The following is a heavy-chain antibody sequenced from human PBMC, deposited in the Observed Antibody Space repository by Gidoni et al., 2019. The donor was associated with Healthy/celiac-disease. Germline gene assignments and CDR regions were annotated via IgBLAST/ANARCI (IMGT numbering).Heavy chain of an antibody. CDR2: IIWISGSL. D-gene: IGHD2-15*01. Sequence: EVQLVEYGGGLVQPGRSRRLACAAAGFTCDDYAMHWVRQAPGNGPACVSGIIWISGSLGYAGSVQVRFTISRDNATTSLYLQLHSLRAADTALYYCATAHRKPPPVHYSHFDYWGQGTLVPVSS. J-gene: IGHJ4*02. CDR3: ATAHRKPPPVHYSHFDY. V-gene: IGHV3-9*01. CDR1: GFTCDDYA.